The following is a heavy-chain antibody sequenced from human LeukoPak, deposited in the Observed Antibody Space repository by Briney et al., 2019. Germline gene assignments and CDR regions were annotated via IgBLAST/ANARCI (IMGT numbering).Heavy chain of an antibody. CDR2: ISSSSSYI. Sequence: GGSLRLSCAASGFTFSSYSMNWVRQAPGKGLEWVSSISSSSSYIYYADSVKGRFTIFRDNSKNTLYLQMNSLRAEDTAVYYCARSPYCGDCYYFDYWGQGTLVTVSS. V-gene: IGHV3-21*01. D-gene: IGHD2-21*02. CDR3: ARSPYCGDCYYFDY. J-gene: IGHJ4*02. CDR1: GFTFSSYS.